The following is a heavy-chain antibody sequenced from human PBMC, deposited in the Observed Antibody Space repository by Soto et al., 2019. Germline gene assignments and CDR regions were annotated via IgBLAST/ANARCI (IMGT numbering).Heavy chain of an antibody. D-gene: IGHD1-26*01. Sequence: QVQLVESGGGVVQPGRSLRLSCSASGFTFSDYTVHWVRQAPGRGLEWVAIILYDESDEYYSDSVKGRITISRDNSKTTLYLQMHSLTTEDTAVYYCAKDGTHLWSKQYYFDSWGQGALVTVSS. CDR2: ILYDESDE. CDR3: AKDGTHLWSKQYYFDS. CDR1: GFTFSDYT. V-gene: IGHV3-30*18. J-gene: IGHJ4*02.